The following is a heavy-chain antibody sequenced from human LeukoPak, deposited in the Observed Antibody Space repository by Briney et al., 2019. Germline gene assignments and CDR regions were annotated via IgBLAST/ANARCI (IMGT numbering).Heavy chain of an antibody. Sequence: ASVKVSCKASGGTFSSYAFTWVRQAPGQGLEWMGGIIPLFGTANYAQKFQGRVTITADESTSTVYMELSSLRSEDTAVYYCARVGHYYDSSGYYYDYWGQGTLVTVSS. CDR3: ARVGHYYDSSGYYYDY. J-gene: IGHJ4*02. V-gene: IGHV1-69*13. CDR1: GGTFSSYA. D-gene: IGHD3-22*01. CDR2: IIPLFGTA.